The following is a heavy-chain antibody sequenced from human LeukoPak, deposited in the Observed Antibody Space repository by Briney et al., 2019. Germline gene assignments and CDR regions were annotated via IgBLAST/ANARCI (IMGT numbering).Heavy chain of an antibody. V-gene: IGHV3-33*08. J-gene: IGHJ4*02. CDR2: MSFDGSNK. CDR1: GFSFSDFG. D-gene: IGHD1-26*01. CDR3: ARLGIVGANAFDY. Sequence: GGSLRLSCAASGFSFSDFGMHWVRQAPGKGLEWVAAMSFDGSNKYYADSVKGRFTIFRDNSKNTLYLQMNSLRAEDTAVYYCARLGIVGANAFDYWGQGTLVTVSS.